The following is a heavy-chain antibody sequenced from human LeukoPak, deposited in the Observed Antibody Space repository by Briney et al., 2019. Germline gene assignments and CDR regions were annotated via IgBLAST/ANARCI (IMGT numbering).Heavy chain of an antibody. V-gene: IGHV4-59*01. J-gene: IGHJ2*01. D-gene: IGHD6-6*01. CDR1: GGSISSYY. CDR3: ARLIEYSSSSAVLGWYFDL. CDR2: IYYSGST. Sequence: SETLSLTCTVSGGSISSYYWSWIRQPPGKGLEWIGYIYYSGSTNYNPSLKSRVTISVDTSKNQFSLKLSSVTAADTAVYYCARLIEYSSSSAVLGWYFDLWGRGTLVTVSS.